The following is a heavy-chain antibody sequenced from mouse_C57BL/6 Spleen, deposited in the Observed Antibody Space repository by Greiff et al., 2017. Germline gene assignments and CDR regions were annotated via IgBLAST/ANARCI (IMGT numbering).Heavy chain of an antibody. V-gene: IGHV1-50*01. J-gene: IGHJ2*01. D-gene: IGHD2-4*01. Sequence: QVQLKQPGAELVKPGASVKLSCKASGYTFTSYWMQWVKQRPGQGLEWIGEIDPSDSYTNYNQKFKGKATLTVDTSSSTAYMQLSSLTSEDSAVYYCAKRGGYDYDKDDYWGQGTTLTVSS. CDR3: AKRGGYDYDKDDY. CDR1: GYTFTSYW. CDR2: IDPSDSYT.